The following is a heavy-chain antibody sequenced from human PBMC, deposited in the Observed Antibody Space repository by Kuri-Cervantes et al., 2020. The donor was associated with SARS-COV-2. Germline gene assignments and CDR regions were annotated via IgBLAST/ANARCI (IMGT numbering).Heavy chain of an antibody. CDR2: IIPTFGTA. D-gene: IGHD2-2*02. Sequence: SVKVSCKASGGTFSSYAISWVRQAPGQGLEWMGGIIPTFGTANYAQKFQGRVTITTDESTSTAYMELSSLRSEDTAVYYCARRVVVPAALPSGWYFDLWGRGTLVTVSS. CDR1: GGTFSSYA. J-gene: IGHJ2*01. V-gene: IGHV1-69*05. CDR3: ARRVVVPAALPSGWYFDL.